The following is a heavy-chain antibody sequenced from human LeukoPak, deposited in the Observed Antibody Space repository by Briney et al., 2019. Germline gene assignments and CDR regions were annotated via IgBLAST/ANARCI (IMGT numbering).Heavy chain of an antibody. D-gene: IGHD3-22*01. Sequence: ASVKVSCKASGYTFTSYGISWVRQAPGQGLEWMGWISAYNGNTNYAQKLQGRVTMTTDTSTSTAYMELRSLRSDDTAVYYCAQGHLRGYYDSSGYYSGYYYGMDVWGQGTTVTVSS. J-gene: IGHJ6*02. CDR2: ISAYNGNT. CDR3: AQGHLRGYYDSSGYYSGYYYGMDV. CDR1: GYTFTSYG. V-gene: IGHV1-18*01.